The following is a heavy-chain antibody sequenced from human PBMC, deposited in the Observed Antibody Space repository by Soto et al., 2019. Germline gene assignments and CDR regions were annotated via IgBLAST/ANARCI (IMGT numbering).Heavy chain of an antibody. Sequence: SETLSLTCTASGGSISSYYWSWIRQPPGKGLEWIGYIYYSGSTNYNPSLKSRVTISVDTSKNQFSLKLSSVTAADTAVYYCARAGITIFGVVYFFDYWGQGTLVTVSS. CDR2: IYYSGST. V-gene: IGHV4-59*01. J-gene: IGHJ4*02. CDR1: GGSISSYY. D-gene: IGHD3-3*01. CDR3: ARAGITIFGVVYFFDY.